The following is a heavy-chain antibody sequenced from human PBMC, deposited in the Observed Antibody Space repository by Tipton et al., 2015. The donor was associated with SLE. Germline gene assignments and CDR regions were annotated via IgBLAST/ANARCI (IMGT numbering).Heavy chain of an antibody. V-gene: IGHV4-30-4*08. CDR2: IYYSGST. CDR3: ARVRTSPNWFDP. D-gene: IGHD1-14*01. CDR1: GGSISSGDYY. Sequence: TLSLTCTVSGGSISSGDYYWSWIRQPPGKGLEWIGYIYYSGSTYYNPSLKSRVTISVDTSKNQFSLKLSSVTAANTAVYYCARVRTSPNWFDPWGQGTLVTVSS. J-gene: IGHJ5*02.